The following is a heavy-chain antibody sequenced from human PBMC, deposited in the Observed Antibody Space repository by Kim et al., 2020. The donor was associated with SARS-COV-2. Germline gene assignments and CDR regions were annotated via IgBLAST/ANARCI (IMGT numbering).Heavy chain of an antibody. V-gene: IGHV5-51*01. Sequence: GASLKISCKGSGYSFTSYWIGWVRQMPGKGLEWMGIIYPGDSDTRYSPSFQGQVTISADKSISTAYLQWSSLKASDTAMYYCARHKAIRSSPTHFDYWGQGTLVTVSS. CDR2: IYPGDSDT. J-gene: IGHJ4*02. D-gene: IGHD6-6*01. CDR3: ARHKAIRSSPTHFDY. CDR1: GYSFTSYW.